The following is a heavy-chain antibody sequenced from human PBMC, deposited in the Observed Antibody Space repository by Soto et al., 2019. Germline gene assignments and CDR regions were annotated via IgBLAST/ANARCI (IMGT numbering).Heavy chain of an antibody. J-gene: IGHJ5*02. V-gene: IGHV1-3*01. Sequence: QVQLVQSGAEVKKPGASVKVSCKASGYTFTSYAMHWVRQAPGQRLEWMGWINAGNGNTKYSQKFQGRVTITRDTSASTAYMELSSLRSEDTAVYYCAREAHWSGYYTGSHGHDWFDPWGQGTLVTVSS. CDR2: INAGNGNT. CDR1: GYTFTSYA. D-gene: IGHD3-3*01. CDR3: AREAHWSGYYTGSHGHDWFDP.